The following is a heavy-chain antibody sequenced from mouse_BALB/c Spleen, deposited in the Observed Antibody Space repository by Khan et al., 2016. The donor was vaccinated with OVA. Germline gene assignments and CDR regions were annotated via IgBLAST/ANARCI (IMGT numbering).Heavy chain of an antibody. D-gene: IGHD3-1*01. J-gene: IGHJ1*01. Sequence: QIQLVQSGPELKKPGETVKISCKASAYTLTNYGMNWVKQAPGKGLKWMGWINTYTGEPTYTDDFKGRFAFTLDTSASTAHLQINNRKNEYIATYFSASGASCWYSDVCGAGPTITVSS. CDR3: ASGASCWYSDV. V-gene: IGHV9-1*02. CDR1: AYTLTNYG. CDR2: INTYTGEP.